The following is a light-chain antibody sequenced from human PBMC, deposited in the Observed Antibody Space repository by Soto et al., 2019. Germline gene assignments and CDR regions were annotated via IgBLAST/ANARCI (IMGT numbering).Light chain of an antibody. V-gene: IGKV1-12*01. CDR2: AAS. J-gene: IGKJ5*01. CDR1: QGISRW. CDR3: QHSKSCPLT. Sequence: DIEVTQAPATVSGSVGETVTIACRSSQGISRWLAWYQQKPGKAPKLLIYAASSLHSGVPSRFSGSGSGTDFTLTITSLQSEDFATYYCQHSKSCPLTFGQGTPLEI.